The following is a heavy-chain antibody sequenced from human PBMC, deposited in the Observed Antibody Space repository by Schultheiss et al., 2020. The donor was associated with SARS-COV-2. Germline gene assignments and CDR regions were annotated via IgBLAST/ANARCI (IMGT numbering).Heavy chain of an antibody. D-gene: IGHD2-21*01. J-gene: IGHJ6*02. CDR1: GGTFSSYA. Sequence: SVKVSCKASGGTFSSYAISWVRQAPGQGLEWMGGIIPIFGTANYAQKFQGRVTITADKSTSTAYMELSSLRSDDSAVYYCARGGVCSGYCYEVGYYYGMDVWGQGTTVTVSS. V-gene: IGHV1-69*06. CDR2: IIPIFGTA. CDR3: ARGGVCSGYCYEVGYYYGMDV.